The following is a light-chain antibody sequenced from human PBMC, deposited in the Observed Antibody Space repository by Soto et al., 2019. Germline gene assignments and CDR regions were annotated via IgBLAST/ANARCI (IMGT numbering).Light chain of an antibody. J-gene: IGLJ1*01. CDR3: SSYTSSSTYV. CDR1: SSDVGGYNY. CDR2: EVS. V-gene: IGLV2-14*01. Sequence: QSVLTQPASVSGSPGQSINISCTGNSSDVGGYNYVSWYQQHPGKAPKLMIYEVSNRPSGVSNRFSGSKSGNTASLTISGLQAEDEADYYCSSYTSSSTYVFGTGTKLTVL.